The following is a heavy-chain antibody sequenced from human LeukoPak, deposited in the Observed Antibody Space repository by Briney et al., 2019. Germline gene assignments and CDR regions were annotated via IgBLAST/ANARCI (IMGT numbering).Heavy chain of an antibody. Sequence: PSETLSLTCAVYGGSFSGYYWSWIRQPPGKGLEWIGEINHSGSTNYNPSLKSRVTISVDTSKNQFSLKLSSVTAADTAVYYCARRPGGSGKRGWFDPWGQGTLVTVSS. V-gene: IGHV4-34*01. J-gene: IGHJ5*02. CDR2: INHSGST. CDR1: GGSFSGYY. CDR3: ARRPGGSGKRGWFDP. D-gene: IGHD3-10*01.